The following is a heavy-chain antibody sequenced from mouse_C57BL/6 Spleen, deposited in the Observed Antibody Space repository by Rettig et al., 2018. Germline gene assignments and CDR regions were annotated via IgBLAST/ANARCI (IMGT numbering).Heavy chain of an antibody. Sequence: VRPGASVKLSCTASGFNIKDDYMHWVKQRPEQGLEWIGWIDPENGDTEYASKFQGKATITADTSSNTAYLQLSSLTSEDTAVYYCTRTHNWDWFAYWGQGTLVTVSA. CDR1: GFNIKDDY. CDR3: TRTHNWDWFAY. J-gene: IGHJ3*01. CDR2: IDPENGDT. V-gene: IGHV14-4*01. D-gene: IGHD4-1*01.